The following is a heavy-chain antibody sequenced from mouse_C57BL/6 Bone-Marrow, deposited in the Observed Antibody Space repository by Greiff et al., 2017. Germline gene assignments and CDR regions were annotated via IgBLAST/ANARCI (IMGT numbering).Heavy chain of an antibody. V-gene: IGHV1-82*01. CDR2: LYPGDGDT. CDR1: GYAFSSSW. J-gene: IGHJ4*01. D-gene: IGHD2-5*01. Sequence: QVQLQQSGPELVKPGASVKISCKASGYAFSSSWMTWVKQRPGKGLEWIGRLYPGDGDTHYTGKCKGKATLTADQSSSTAYMRLSSLTSDHSEVYFCARLGAYYSNDDAMDYWGQGTSVTVSS. CDR3: ARLGAYYSNDDAMDY.